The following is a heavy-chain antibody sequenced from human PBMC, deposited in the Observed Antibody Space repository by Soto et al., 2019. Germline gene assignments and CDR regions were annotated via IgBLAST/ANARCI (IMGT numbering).Heavy chain of an antibody. Sequence: SETLSLTCTVSGGSISSSSYYWGWIRQPPGKGLEWIGSIYYSGSTYYNPSLKSRVTISVDTSKNQFSLKLSSVTAADTAVYYCARQGDSVVAATRYFDYWGQGTLVTVSS. CDR1: GGSISSSSYY. D-gene: IGHD2-15*01. J-gene: IGHJ4*02. V-gene: IGHV4-39*01. CDR2: IYYSGST. CDR3: ARQGDSVVAATRYFDY.